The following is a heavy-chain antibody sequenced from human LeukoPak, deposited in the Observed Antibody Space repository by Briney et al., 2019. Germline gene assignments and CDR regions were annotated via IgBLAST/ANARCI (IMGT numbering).Heavy chain of an antibody. CDR2: IYYSGST. CDR3: ARLTSIAVAGTPYYFDY. J-gene: IGHJ4*02. CDR1: GGSISSYY. Sequence: SETLSLTCTVSGGSISSYYWSWIRQPPGKGLEWIGYIYYSGSTNYNPSLKSRVTISVDTSKNQFSLKLSSVTAADTAVYYCARLTSIAVAGTPYYFDYWGQGTLVTVSS. V-gene: IGHV4-59*12. D-gene: IGHD6-19*01.